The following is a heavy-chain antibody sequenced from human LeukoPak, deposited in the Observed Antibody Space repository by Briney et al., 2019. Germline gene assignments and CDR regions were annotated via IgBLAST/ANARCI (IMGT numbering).Heavy chain of an antibody. CDR3: ARRRPAALPPVWFGEQNRPASNFDY. CDR2: IYYSGST. CDR1: GGSISSYY. V-gene: IGHV4-59*08. J-gene: IGHJ4*02. Sequence: SETLSLTCTVSGGSISSYYWSWIRQPPGKGLEWIGYIYYSGSTNYNPSLKSRVTISVDTSKNQFSLKLSSVTAADTAVYYCARRRPAALPPVWFGEQNRPASNFDYWGQGTLVTVSS. D-gene: IGHD3-10*01.